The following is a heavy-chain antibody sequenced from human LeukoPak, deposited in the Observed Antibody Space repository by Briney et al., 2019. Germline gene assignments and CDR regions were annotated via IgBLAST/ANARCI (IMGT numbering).Heavy chain of an antibody. D-gene: IGHD4-23*01. V-gene: IGHV4-59*08. J-gene: IGHJ6*02. Sequence: SETLSLTCTVSGGSISSYYWSWIRQPPGKGLEWIGYIYYSGSTNYNPSLKSRVTISVDTSKNQFSLKLSSVTAADTAVYYCARHGEYGGSATDNYYYYYGMDVWGQGTTVTVSS. CDR1: GGSISSYY. CDR3: ARHGEYGGSATDNYYYYYGMDV. CDR2: IYYSGST.